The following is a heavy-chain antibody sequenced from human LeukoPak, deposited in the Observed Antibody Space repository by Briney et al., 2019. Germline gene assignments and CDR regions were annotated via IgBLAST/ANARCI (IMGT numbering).Heavy chain of an antibody. J-gene: IGHJ4*02. Sequence: PGGSLRLSCAASGFTFSSYGMHWVRQAPGKGLEWVAVISYDGTNKYYADSVKGRFTISRDNSKNTLYLQMNSLRAEDTAVYYCAREVGPTLENGYSWGQGTLVTVSS. CDR2: ISYDGTNK. V-gene: IGHV3-30*03. CDR1: GFTFSSYG. D-gene: IGHD1-26*01. CDR3: AREVGPTLENGYS.